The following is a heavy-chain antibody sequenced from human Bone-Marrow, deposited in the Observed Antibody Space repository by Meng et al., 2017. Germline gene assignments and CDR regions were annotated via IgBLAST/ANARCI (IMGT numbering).Heavy chain of an antibody. V-gene: IGHV3-53*01. CDR1: GFTVSSTY. CDR2: IYSGGST. Sequence: GELVGSGGGLVQPGGSLRLSCAASGFTVSSTYMGWVRQAPGKGLEWVSVIYSGGSTYYADSVKGRFTISRDNSKNTLYLQMNSLRAEDTAVYYCARDKAGFDYWGQGTLVPSPQ. CDR3: ARDKAGFDY. J-gene: IGHJ4*02.